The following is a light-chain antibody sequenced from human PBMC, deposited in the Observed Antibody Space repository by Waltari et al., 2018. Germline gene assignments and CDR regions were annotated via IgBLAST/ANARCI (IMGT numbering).Light chain of an antibody. V-gene: IGLV2-23*02. CDR1: NSDVGNYNL. CDR3: CSYAGSGTYV. CDR2: EVI. J-gene: IGLJ1*01. Sequence: QSALTQPASVSGTPGQSITISCTGTNSDVGNYNLVPWYQHHPGEAPKLVICEVIKRPSGVSKRFSGSKSGNTASLTISGLQAEDEADYYCCSYAGSGTYVFGTGTKVTVL.